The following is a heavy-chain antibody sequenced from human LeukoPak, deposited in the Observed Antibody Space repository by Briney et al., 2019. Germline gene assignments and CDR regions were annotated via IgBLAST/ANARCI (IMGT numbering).Heavy chain of an antibody. Sequence: PGGSLRLSCAASGFTFSSYWMHWVRQAPGKGLVWVSRINSDGSSTSYADSVKGRFTISRDNAKNTLYLQMNSLRAEDTAVYYCAKDRYGDHYYFDYWGQGTLVTVSS. J-gene: IGHJ4*02. D-gene: IGHD4-17*01. CDR1: GFTFSSYW. V-gene: IGHV3-74*01. CDR3: AKDRYGDHYYFDY. CDR2: INSDGSST.